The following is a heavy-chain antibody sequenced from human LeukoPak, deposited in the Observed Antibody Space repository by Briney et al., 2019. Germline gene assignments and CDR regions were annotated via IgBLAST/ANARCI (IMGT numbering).Heavy chain of an antibody. CDR1: GFNFRNSA. CDR3: AKHVKPMVVVASPRGIDY. J-gene: IGHJ4*03. D-gene: IGHD3-22*01. V-gene: IGHV3-23*01. Sequence: PGGSLRLSCAAAGFNFRNSAMSWFRQAPGKGLEWVAVVSGSGQSTYYADSVKGRFTISRDNSNNTLYLQMKGLRAEDTAVFHWAKHVKPMVVVASPRGIDYWGQGNLVTVSS. CDR2: VSGSGQST.